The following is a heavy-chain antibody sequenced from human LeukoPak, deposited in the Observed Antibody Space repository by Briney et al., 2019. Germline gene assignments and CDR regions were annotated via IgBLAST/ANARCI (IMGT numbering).Heavy chain of an antibody. CDR1: GGTFSSYA. CDR3: ARGGRRCSSTSCKYYFDY. V-gene: IGHV1-69*13. D-gene: IGHD2-2*01. CDR2: IIPIFGTA. J-gene: IGHJ4*02. Sequence: SVNVSCKASGGTFSSYAISWVRQAPGQGLEWMGGIIPIFGTANYAQKFQGRVTITADESTSTAYMELSSLRSEDTAVYYCARGGRRCSSTSCKYYFDYWGQGTLVTVSS.